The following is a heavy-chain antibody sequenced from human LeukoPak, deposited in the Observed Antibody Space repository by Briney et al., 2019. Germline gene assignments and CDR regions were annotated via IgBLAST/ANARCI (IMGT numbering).Heavy chain of an antibody. J-gene: IGHJ6*03. V-gene: IGHV1-2*02. CDR3: ARGPLGSSSSGYYYYMDV. CDR1: GYTFTGYH. D-gene: IGHD6-6*01. Sequence: AASVKVSCKASGYTFTGYHMHWVRQAPGQGLEWMGWINPNSGGTNYAQKFQGRVTMTRDTSISTAYMEVSRLRPDDTAVYYCARGPLGSSSSGYYYYMDVWGKGTTVTVSS. CDR2: INPNSGGT.